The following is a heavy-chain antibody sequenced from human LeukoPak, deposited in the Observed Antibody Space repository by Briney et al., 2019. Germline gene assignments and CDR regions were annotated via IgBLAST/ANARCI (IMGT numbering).Heavy chain of an antibody. Sequence: GGSLRPSCAASEFTFSSYWMNWVRQAPGKGLEWVAIVNQDGSRNYYVDSVKGRFTISRDNAENSLYLQMNSLRAEDTAVYFCARDRGYCTSTDCYGYYYFMDVWGKGTTVTVSS. CDR2: VNQDGSRN. V-gene: IGHV3-7*01. CDR3: ARDRGYCTSTDCYGYYYFMDV. D-gene: IGHD2-2*01. J-gene: IGHJ6*03. CDR1: EFTFSSYW.